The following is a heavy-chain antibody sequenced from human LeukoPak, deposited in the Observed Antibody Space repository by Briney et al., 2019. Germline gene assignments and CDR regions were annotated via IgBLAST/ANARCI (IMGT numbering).Heavy chain of an antibody. V-gene: IGHV3-15*01. J-gene: IGHJ3*02. D-gene: IGHD3-10*01. CDR3: ARDLIRGVDAFDI. CDR1: GFTFSNAW. CDR2: IKSKTDGGTT. Sequence: GGSLRLSCAASGFTFSNAWMSWVRQAPGKGLEWVGRIKSKTDGGTTDYAAPVKGRFTISRDDSKNTLYLQMNSLRAEDTAVYYCARDLIRGVDAFDIWGQGTMVTVSS.